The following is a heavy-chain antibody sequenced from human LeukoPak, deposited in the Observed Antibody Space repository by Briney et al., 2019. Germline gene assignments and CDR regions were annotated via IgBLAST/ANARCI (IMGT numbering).Heavy chain of an antibody. J-gene: IGHJ4*02. V-gene: IGHV1-8*01. CDR2: MNPNSGNT. CDR1: GYTFTSYD. Sequence: ASVKVSCKASGYTFTSYDINWVRQATGQGLEWMGWMNPNSGNTGYAQKFQGRVTMTRNTSISTAYMELSSPGSEDTAVYYCARDNRHYGGNSWYYFDYWGQGTLVTVSS. D-gene: IGHD4-23*01. CDR3: ARDNRHYGGNSWYYFDY.